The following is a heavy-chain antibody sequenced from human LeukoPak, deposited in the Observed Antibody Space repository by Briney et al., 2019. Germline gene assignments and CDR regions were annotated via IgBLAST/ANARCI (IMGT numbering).Heavy chain of an antibody. CDR2: MNPNSGNT. Sequence: ASVKVSCKASGYTFTSCDINWVRQATGQGLEWMGWMNPNSGNTGYAQKFQGRVTITRNTSISTAYMELSSLRSEDTAVYYCARGRNSEYFDYWGQGTLVTVSS. CDR3: ARGRNSEYFDY. CDR1: GYTFTSCD. V-gene: IGHV1-8*03. D-gene: IGHD1-14*01. J-gene: IGHJ4*02.